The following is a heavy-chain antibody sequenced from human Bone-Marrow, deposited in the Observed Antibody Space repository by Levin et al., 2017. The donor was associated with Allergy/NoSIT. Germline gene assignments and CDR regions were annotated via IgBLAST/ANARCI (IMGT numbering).Heavy chain of an antibody. CDR3: ARGGTSSNDY. Sequence: ASVKISCTVSGYTFSDYYMHWVRQAPGQGLEWMGWINPKRGDANTAQKFEGRVVLTRDTSISTAYMEVRRLRSDDTALYYCARGGTSSNDYWGQGTLVTVSS. D-gene: IGHD6-13*01. V-gene: IGHV1-2*02. J-gene: IGHJ4*02. CDR2: INPKRGDA. CDR1: GYTFSDYY.